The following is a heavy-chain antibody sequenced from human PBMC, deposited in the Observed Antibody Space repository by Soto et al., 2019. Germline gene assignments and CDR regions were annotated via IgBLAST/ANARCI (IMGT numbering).Heavy chain of an antibody. D-gene: IGHD3-10*01. Sequence: EVQLVESGGGLVKPGGSLRLSCAVSGFTFNKVWMNWVRQAPGQGLEWVGRIKSKIDGGTTDYAAAVKGRFTITRDDSKDTLYLQMNSLKTGDTAAYCCTTGRGDLVYWGQGTLVTVSS. J-gene: IGHJ4*02. CDR2: IKSKIDGGTT. CDR3: TTGRGDLVY. V-gene: IGHV3-15*07. CDR1: GFTFNKVW.